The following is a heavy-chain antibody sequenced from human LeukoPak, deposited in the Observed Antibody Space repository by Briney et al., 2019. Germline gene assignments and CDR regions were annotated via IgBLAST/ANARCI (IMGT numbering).Heavy chain of an antibody. Sequence: SETLSLTCTVSGGSISSGSYYWSWIRQPAGKGLEWIGRIYTSGSTNYNPSLKSRVTISVDTSKNQFSLKLSSVTAADTAVYYCARGETGYCTNGVCYRAFDIWGQGTMVTVSS. CDR2: IYTSGST. V-gene: IGHV4-61*02. J-gene: IGHJ3*02. CDR1: GGSISSGSYY. D-gene: IGHD2-8*01. CDR3: ARGETGYCTNGVCYRAFDI.